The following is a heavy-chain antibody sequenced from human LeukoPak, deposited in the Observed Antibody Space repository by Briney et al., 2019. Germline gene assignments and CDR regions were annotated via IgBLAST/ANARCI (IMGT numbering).Heavy chain of an antibody. V-gene: IGHV3-53*01. CDR1: GFTARSNY. D-gene: IGHD3-16*02. CDR3: AAKVEIRSNGRYFNS. J-gene: IGHJ4*02. CDR2: IYSGGDT. Sequence: GGSLRLSCAPSGFTARSNYMSWVRQAPGKGLEWVSVIYSGGDTFYADSVKGRFTISRDNSKNTLYLQMNSLRAEDTAVYYCAAKVEIRSNGRYFNSWGQGTLVTVSS.